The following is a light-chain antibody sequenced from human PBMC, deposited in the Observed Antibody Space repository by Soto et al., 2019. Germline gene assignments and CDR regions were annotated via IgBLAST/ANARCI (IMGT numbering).Light chain of an antibody. Sequence: DIQLTQSPSFLSASVGDRVTITCRASQGISSYLVWYQQKPGKAPKLLIYAASTLQSGVPSRFSGSGSGTHFTLSICSLHPEAFATYYCQPLNSYPLFGPGTKVDIK. CDR3: QPLNSYPL. J-gene: IGKJ3*01. CDR2: AAS. V-gene: IGKV1-9*01. CDR1: QGISSY.